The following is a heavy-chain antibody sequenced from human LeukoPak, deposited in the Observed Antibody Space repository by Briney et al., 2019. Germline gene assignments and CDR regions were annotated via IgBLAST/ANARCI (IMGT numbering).Heavy chain of an antibody. V-gene: IGHV4-59*12. CDR1: GGSISSYY. Sequence: SETLSLTCTVSGGSISSYYWSWLRQPPGKGLEWIGYIYYSGSTNYNPSLKSRVTISVDTSKNQFSLKLSSVTAADTAVYYCARGNVLLWFGELLYNWFDRWGQGTLVTVSS. CDR3: ARGNVLLWFGELLYNWFDR. J-gene: IGHJ5*02. D-gene: IGHD3-10*01. CDR2: IYYSGST.